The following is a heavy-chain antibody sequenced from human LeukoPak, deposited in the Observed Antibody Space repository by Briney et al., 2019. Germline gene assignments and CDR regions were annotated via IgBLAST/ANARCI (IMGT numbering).Heavy chain of an antibody. CDR3: ARDAATSVGMPHY. J-gene: IGHJ4*02. D-gene: IGHD2-2*01. Sequence: GRSLRLSCVASGFTFSSYGMPWVRQAPGKGLEWVAIIWSDGSTKYYVDSVKGRFTISRDNSKSTLYLQMNSLRAEDTAVYYCARDAATSVGMPHYWGQGTVVTVSS. CDR1: GFTFSSYG. V-gene: IGHV3-33*01. CDR2: IWSDGSTK.